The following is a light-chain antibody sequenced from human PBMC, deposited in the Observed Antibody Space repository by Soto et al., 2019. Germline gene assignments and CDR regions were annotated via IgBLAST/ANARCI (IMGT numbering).Light chain of an antibody. J-gene: IGLJ3*02. CDR1: SSDVGGYKY. CDR3: SSYTSFSTLV. V-gene: IGLV2-14*01. Sequence: QSVLTQPASVSGSPGQSITISCTGTSSDVGGYKYVSWHQHHPGKAPKLIIYEVSNRPSGVSDRFSGSKSGNTASLTISGLQAEDEAAYYCSSYTSFSTLVFGGGTKLTVL. CDR2: EVS.